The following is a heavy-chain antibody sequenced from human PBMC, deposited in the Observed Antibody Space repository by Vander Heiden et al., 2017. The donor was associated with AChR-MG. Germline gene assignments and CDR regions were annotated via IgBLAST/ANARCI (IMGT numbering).Heavy chain of an antibody. J-gene: IGHJ4*02. V-gene: IGHV4-34*01. Sequence: QVQLQQWGAGLLKPSETLSLTCAVYGGTFSGYFWSWIRQPPGKGLEWIGEINYRGVTNNNPSLKSRVTISVDTTNKQVSLKLRSVTAADTAVYYCARFGSDSSGWYVDYWGRGTLVTVSS. CDR3: ARFGSDSSGWYVDY. D-gene: IGHD6-19*01. CDR2: INYRGVT. CDR1: GGTFSGYF.